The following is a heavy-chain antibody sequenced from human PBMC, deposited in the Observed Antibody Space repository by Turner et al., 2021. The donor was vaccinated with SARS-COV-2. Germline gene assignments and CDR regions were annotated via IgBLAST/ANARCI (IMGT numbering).Heavy chain of an antibody. V-gene: IGHV1-69*01. Sequence: QVQLVQSGAEVKKPWSSVKVSCKAAGGTFNTYAISWVRQAPGQGLEWMGGIIPIFGTANYAQKYQGRVTITADESTSTAYMELSSLRSEDTAVYYCARARGVDYYDSSGQRFDPWGQGTLVTVSS. D-gene: IGHD3-22*01. CDR3: ARARGVDYYDSSGQRFDP. CDR1: GGTFNTYA. CDR2: IIPIFGTA. J-gene: IGHJ5*02.